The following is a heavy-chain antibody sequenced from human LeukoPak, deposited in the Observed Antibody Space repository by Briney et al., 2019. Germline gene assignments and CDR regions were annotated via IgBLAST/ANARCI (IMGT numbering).Heavy chain of an antibody. J-gene: IGHJ4*02. V-gene: IGHV3-7*01. CDR3: ASGQQLGY. CDR2: INQDGSEK. Sequence: GGALRLSCAASGFTFSNYWMSWVRQAPGKGLEWVGNINQDGSEKNNVDSVKGRFTISRDNAKNSLYLQMNSLRAEDTAVYYCASGQQLGYWGQGTLVTVSS. CDR1: GFTFSNYW. D-gene: IGHD6-6*01.